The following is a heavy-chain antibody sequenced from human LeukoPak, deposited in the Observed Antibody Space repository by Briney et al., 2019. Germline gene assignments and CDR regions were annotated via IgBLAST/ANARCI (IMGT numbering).Heavy chain of an antibody. CDR3: ARLKIQVFLDYSNYGMDV. CDR1: GYTFTDYY. J-gene: IGHJ6*02. D-gene: IGHD5-18*01. V-gene: IGHV1-2*02. CDR2: INPKTGGT. Sequence: GASVKVSCKASGYTFTDYYMHWVRQAPGQGLEWMGWINPKTGGTHYAQSFQGRVTMTRDTSIRTAYMELSRLRSDDTAVYFCARLKIQVFLDYSNYGMDVWGQGTTVTVSS.